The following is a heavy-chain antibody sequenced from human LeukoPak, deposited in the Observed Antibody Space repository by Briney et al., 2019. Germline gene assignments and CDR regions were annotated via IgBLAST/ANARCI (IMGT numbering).Heavy chain of an antibody. V-gene: IGHV3-7*01. J-gene: IGHJ4*02. D-gene: IGHD4-17*01. CDR1: GFTFSRHW. CDR3: VRGPHYGAYTDYFDY. CDR2: IKQDGNEN. Sequence: SGGSLRLSCAASGFTFSRHWMSWVRQAPGKVLEWVATIKQDGNENYYVDSVKGRFTISRDDAKNSLYLQMNSLRVEDTALYYCVRGPHYGAYTDYFDYWGRGTLVTVSS.